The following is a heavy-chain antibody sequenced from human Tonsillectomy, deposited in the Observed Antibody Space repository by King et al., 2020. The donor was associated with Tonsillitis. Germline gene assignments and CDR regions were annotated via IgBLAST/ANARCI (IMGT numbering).Heavy chain of an antibody. CDR1: GFTFSNAW. CDR3: TTTRYYTYYDYVWGKDYYYGMDV. Sequence: VQLVESGGGLVKPGGSLRLSCAASGFTFSNAWMSWVRQAPGKGLEWVGRIKSKTDGGTTDYAAPVKGRFTIPRDDSKNTLYLQMNSLKTEDTAVYYCTTTRYYTYYDYVWGKDYYYGMDVWGQGTTVTVSS. CDR2: IKSKTDGGTT. J-gene: IGHJ6*02. D-gene: IGHD3-16*01. V-gene: IGHV3-15*01.